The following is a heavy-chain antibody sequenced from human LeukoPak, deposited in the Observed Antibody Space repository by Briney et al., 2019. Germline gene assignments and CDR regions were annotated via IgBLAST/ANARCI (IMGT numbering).Heavy chain of an antibody. J-gene: IGHJ6*02. Sequence: KPGGSLRLSCAASGFTFSDYYMSWIRQAPGKGLEWVSYISTGGTTIYYADSVKGRFTISRDNAKNSLYLQMNSLRAEDTAVYYCARELIEGYYGMDVWGQGTTVTVSS. CDR2: ISTGGTTI. CDR1: GFTFSDYY. V-gene: IGHV3-11*01. CDR3: ARELIEGYYGMDV.